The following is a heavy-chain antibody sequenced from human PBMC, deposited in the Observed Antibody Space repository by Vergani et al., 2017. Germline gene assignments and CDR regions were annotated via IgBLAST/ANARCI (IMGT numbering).Heavy chain of an antibody. D-gene: IGHD2-2*01. CDR3: ARVGTSSNRDYFDY. CDR1: GYTFTDYF. J-gene: IGHJ4*02. V-gene: IGHV1-2*02. CDR2: INPNSGGT. Sequence: QVQLVQSGAEVKKPGASVKVSCKASGYTFTDYFMHGVRQAPGQGLEWMGWINPNSGGTNYAQKFQGRVTMTRDTSISTAYMDLSNLRSDDTAVYYCARVGTSSNRDYFDYWGQGTLVTVSS.